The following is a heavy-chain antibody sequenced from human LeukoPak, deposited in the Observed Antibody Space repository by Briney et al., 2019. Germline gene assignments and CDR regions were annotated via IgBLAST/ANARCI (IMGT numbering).Heavy chain of an antibody. CDR1: GFTFGDYA. CDR2: IRSKAYGGTT. V-gene: IGHV3-49*03. Sequence: GGSLRFSCTASGFTFGDYAMSWFRQAPGKGLEWVGFIRSKAYGGTTEYAASVKGRFTISGDDSKSIAYLQMNSLKTEDTAVYYCTAVAGTYDWFDPWGQGTLVTVSS. J-gene: IGHJ5*02. CDR3: TAVAGTYDWFDP. D-gene: IGHD6-19*01.